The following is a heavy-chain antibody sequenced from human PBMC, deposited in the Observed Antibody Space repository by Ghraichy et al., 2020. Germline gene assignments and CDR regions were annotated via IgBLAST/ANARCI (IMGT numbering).Heavy chain of an antibody. Sequence: SQTLSLTCAISADSVSSNSAAWFWMRQSPSRGLEWLGRTYYRSKWYTDYAPSVRSRITISPDTSKNQFSLQLNSVTPEDTAVYYCARDRTYYDYWGQGTLVTVSS. CDR1: ADSVSSNSAA. CDR3: ARDRTYYDY. J-gene: IGHJ4*02. CDR2: TYYRSKWYT. D-gene: IGHD1-14*01. V-gene: IGHV6-1*01.